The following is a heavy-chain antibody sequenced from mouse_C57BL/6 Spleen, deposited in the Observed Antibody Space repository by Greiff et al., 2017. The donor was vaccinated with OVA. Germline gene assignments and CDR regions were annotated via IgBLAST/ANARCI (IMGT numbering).Heavy chain of an antibody. CDR2: ISSGGDYI. D-gene: IGHD2-4*01. CDR3: TREYYDYDGRLDY. V-gene: IGHV5-9-1*02. Sequence: DVMLVESGEGLVKPGGSLKLSCAASGFTFSSYAMSWVRQTPEKRLEWVAYISSGGDYIYYADTVKGRFTISRDNARNTLYLQMSSLKSEDTAMYYCTREYYDYDGRLDYWGQGTTLTVSS. CDR1: GFTFSSYA. J-gene: IGHJ2*01.